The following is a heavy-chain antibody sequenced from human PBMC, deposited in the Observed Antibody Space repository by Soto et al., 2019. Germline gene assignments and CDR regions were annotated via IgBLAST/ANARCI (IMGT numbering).Heavy chain of an antibody. V-gene: IGHV3-30*18. CDR3: AKDRYYYGSGSYFPLYYYGMDV. Sequence: QVQLVESGGGVVQPGRSLRLSCAASGFTFSSYGMHWVRQAPGKGLEWVAVISYDGSNKYYADSVKGRFTISRDNSKNTLYLQMNSLRAEDTAVYYCAKDRYYYGSGSYFPLYYYGMDVWGQGTTVTVSS. D-gene: IGHD3-10*01. CDR2: ISYDGSNK. CDR1: GFTFSSYG. J-gene: IGHJ6*02.